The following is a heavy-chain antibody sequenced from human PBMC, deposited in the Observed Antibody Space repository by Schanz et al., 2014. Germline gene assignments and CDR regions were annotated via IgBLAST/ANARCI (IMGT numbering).Heavy chain of an antibody. CDR2: ISGSGGST. CDR3: ARVRRRIATPSTPSFRNYYYYAMDV. CDR1: GFSLNTYG. V-gene: IGHV3-NL1*01. Sequence: QAQLMESGGGVVQPGTSLILSCSVSGFSLNTYGIHWFRQPAGKGLEWVSAISGSGGSTYYADSVKGRFTISRDNSKNTLYLQMNSLRAEDTSVYFCARVRRRIATPSTPSFRNYYYYAMDVWGQGTTVTVSS. J-gene: IGHJ6*02. D-gene: IGHD6-13*01.